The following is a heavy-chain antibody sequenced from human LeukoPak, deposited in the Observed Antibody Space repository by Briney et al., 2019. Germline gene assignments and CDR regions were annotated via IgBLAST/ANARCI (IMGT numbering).Heavy chain of an antibody. CDR2: INHSGST. D-gene: IGHD3-10*01. V-gene: IGHV4-34*01. J-gene: IGHJ5*02. CDR3: ARANMVRGVGLFFDRSWFDP. CDR1: GGSFSGYY. Sequence: SETLSLTCAVYGGSFSGYYWSWIRQPPGKGLEWLGEINHSGSTNYNPSLKSRVTISVDTSKNQFSLKLSSVTAADTAVYYCARANMVRGVGLFFDRSWFDPWGQGTLVTVSS.